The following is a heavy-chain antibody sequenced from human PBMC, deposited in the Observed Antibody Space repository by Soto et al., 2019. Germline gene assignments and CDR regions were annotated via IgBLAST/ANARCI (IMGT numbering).Heavy chain of an antibody. V-gene: IGHV4-59*08. CDR2: IYYSGST. D-gene: IGHD5-18*01. Sequence: SETLSLTCTVSGGSISSYYWSWIRQPPGKGLEWIGYIYYSGSTSYNPSLKSRVTISVDTSKNQFSLKLSSVTAADTAVYYCASTLSGYSYGPESDKYYYYYYMDVWGKGTTVTVSS. CDR1: GGSISSYY. J-gene: IGHJ6*03. CDR3: ASTLSGYSYGPESDKYYYYYYMDV.